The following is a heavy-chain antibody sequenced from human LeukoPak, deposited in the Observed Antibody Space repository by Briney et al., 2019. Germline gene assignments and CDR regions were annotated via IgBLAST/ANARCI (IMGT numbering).Heavy chain of an antibody. J-gene: IGHJ4*02. D-gene: IGHD6-13*01. Sequence: GGSLRLSCAASGFTFNNYAMSWVRQAPGKGLEWVSAISGGGSYTYYAGSVEGRFTVSRDNSKNTLYLQMNSLRAEDTAVYYCAKGGIAAAAGFWGDYWGQGALVTVSS. CDR1: GFTFNNYA. CDR2: ISGGGSYT. V-gene: IGHV3-23*01. CDR3: AKGGIAAAAGFWGDY.